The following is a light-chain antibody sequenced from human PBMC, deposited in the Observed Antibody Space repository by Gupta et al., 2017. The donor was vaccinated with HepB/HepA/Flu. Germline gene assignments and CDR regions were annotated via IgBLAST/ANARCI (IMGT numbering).Light chain of an antibody. CDR3: QQYNDYSSWT. J-gene: IGKJ1*01. V-gene: IGKV1-5*03. CDR1: QSISSW. Sequence: DIQMTQSPSTLSASVGDRVTITCRASQSISSWLAWYQQKPGKAPKLLIYKASSLESGVPSRFSGNGSGTEFTLTISSLQPDDFATYYCQQYNDYSSWTFGQGTKVEIK. CDR2: KAS.